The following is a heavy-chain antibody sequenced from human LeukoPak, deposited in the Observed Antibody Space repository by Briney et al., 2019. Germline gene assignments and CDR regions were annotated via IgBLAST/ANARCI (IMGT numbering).Heavy chain of an antibody. Sequence: GGSLRLSSAASGFTFSSYWMSWVRQAPGKGLEWVANIKQDGSEKYYVDSVKGRLTISRDNAKNSLYLQMNSLRAEDTAVYYCARQRSSYGDYGYYFDYWGQGTLVTVSS. D-gene: IGHD4-17*01. J-gene: IGHJ4*02. CDR1: GFTFSSYW. CDR3: ARQRSSYGDYGYYFDY. CDR2: IKQDGSEK. V-gene: IGHV3-7*01.